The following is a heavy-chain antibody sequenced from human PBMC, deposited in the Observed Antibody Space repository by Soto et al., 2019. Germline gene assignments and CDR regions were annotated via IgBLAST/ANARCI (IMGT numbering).Heavy chain of an antibody. CDR2: ISGSGGST. CDR1: GFTFSSYA. V-gene: IGHV3-23*01. D-gene: IGHD3-3*01. Sequence: GGSLRLSCAASGFTFSSYAMSWVRQAPGQGLEWVSAISGSGGSTYYADSVKGRFTISRDNSKNTLYLQMNSLRAEDTAVYYCAKDQQKALWSGYCEGTKYYYYYGMDGWRQGTTVTVSS. CDR3: AKDQQKALWSGYCEGTKYYYYYGMDG. J-gene: IGHJ6*02.